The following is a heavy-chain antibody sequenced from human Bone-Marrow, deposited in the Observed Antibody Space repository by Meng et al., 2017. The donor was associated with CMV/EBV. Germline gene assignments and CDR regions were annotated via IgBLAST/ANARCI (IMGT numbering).Heavy chain of an antibody. CDR3: AREYTVDGTGQNDY. V-gene: IGHV1-2*02. Sequence: KASGYTFNDYYKHWVRQAPGQGLEWMAWINPNNGETNYAQKFQGRISVTRDTSINIVYMELRSLRSDDTAVYYCAREYTVDGTGQNDYWGRGTLVTVSS. J-gene: IGHJ4*02. CDR2: INPNNGET. CDR1: GYTFNDYY. D-gene: IGHD1-1*01.